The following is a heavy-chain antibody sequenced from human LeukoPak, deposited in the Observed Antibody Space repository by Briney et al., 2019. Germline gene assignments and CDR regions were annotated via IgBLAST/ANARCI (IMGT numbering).Heavy chain of an antibody. CDR2: INTDGSST. CDR3: ARGSYYMDV. Sequence: GGSLRLSCAASGFTFSSYAMSWVRQAPGKGLEWVSRINTDGSSTSYADSVKGRFTISRDNAKNTLYLQMNSLRAEDTAVYYCARGSYYMDVWGKGTTVTVSS. J-gene: IGHJ6*03. CDR1: GFTFSSYA. V-gene: IGHV3-74*01.